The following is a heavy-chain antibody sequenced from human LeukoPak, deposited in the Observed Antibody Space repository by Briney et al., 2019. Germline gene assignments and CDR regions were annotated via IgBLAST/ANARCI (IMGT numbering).Heavy chain of an antibody. CDR2: IRSKAYGGIT. CDR3: TRAIKRQSTMLVVVIGEEDAFDI. CDR1: GFTFGDYA. D-gene: IGHD3-22*01. V-gene: IGHV3-49*04. Sequence: VRSLRLSCTASGFTFGDYAMSWVRQAPGKGLEWVGFIRSKAYGGITEYAASVKGRFTISRDDSKSIAYLQMNSLKTEDTAVYYCTRAIKRQSTMLVVVIGEEDAFDIWGQGTMVTVSS. J-gene: IGHJ3*02.